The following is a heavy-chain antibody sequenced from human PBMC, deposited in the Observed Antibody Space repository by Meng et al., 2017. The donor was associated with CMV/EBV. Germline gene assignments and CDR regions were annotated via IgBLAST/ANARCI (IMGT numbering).Heavy chain of an antibody. J-gene: IGHJ1*01. V-gene: IGHV3-21*01. CDR1: GFHFSSYS. CDR3: ARGEQLAEYFQH. Sequence: EVQLVGCGGGLVKPGGALKLSCAASGFHFSSYSMNWVRQAPGKGLEWVSSISSSSSYIYYADSVKGRFTISRDNAKNSLYLQMNSLRAEDTAVYYCARGEQLAEYFQHWGQGTLVTVFS. D-gene: IGHD6-13*01. CDR2: ISSSSSYI.